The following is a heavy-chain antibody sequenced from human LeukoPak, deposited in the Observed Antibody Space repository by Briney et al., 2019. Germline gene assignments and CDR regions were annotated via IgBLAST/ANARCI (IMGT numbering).Heavy chain of an antibody. J-gene: IGHJ3*02. D-gene: IGHD5-12*01. Sequence: PGGSLRLSCAASGFSFSSHWMTWVRQAPGKGLEWAANIKHDGSEKFYVDSVNGRFTISRDSAKNSLSLQMNSLRAEDTAVYYCARTRYSAFDIWGQGTMVTVSS. V-gene: IGHV3-7*01. CDR3: ARTRYSAFDI. CDR1: GFSFSSHW. CDR2: IKHDGSEK.